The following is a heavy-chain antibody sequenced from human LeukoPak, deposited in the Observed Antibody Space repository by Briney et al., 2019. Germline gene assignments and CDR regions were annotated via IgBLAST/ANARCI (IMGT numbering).Heavy chain of an antibody. Sequence: NPSETLSLTCAVYGGSFSGYYWSWIRQPPGKGLEWIGDINHSGSTNYNPSLKSRVTISVDTSKNQFSLKLSSVTAADTAVYYCAREWRQDYYASGSYNRIMDYWGQGTLVTVSS. V-gene: IGHV4-34*01. CDR1: GGSFSGYY. CDR2: INHSGST. D-gene: IGHD3-10*01. CDR3: AREWRQDYYASGSYNRIMDY. J-gene: IGHJ4*02.